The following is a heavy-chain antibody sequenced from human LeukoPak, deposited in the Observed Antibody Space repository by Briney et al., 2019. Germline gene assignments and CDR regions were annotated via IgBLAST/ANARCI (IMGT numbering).Heavy chain of an antibody. Sequence: AASVKVSCKASGYTFTSYDINWVRQAAGQGREGMGWMNPNSGNTGYAQKFQGRVTMTRNTSISTAYMEPSSLRSEDTAVYYCARGWVRITMVRGVRKPPARWFDPWGQGTLVTVSS. V-gene: IGHV1-8*01. CDR1: GYTFTSYD. J-gene: IGHJ5*02. CDR3: ARGWVRITMVRGVRKPPARWFDP. D-gene: IGHD3-10*01. CDR2: MNPNSGNT.